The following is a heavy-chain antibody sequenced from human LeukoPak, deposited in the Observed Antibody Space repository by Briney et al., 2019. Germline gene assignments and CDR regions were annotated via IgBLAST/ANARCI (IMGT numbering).Heavy chain of an antibody. CDR2: ISSSSSYI. Sequence: GGSLRLSCAASGFTFSSYSMNWVRQAPGKWLEWVSSISSSSSYIYYAYSVKGRFTISRDNAKNSLYLQMNSLRAEDTAVYYCARVGGREFDYWGQGTLVTVSS. D-gene: IGHD3-16*01. CDR1: GFTFSSYS. CDR3: ARVGGREFDY. V-gene: IGHV3-21*01. J-gene: IGHJ4*02.